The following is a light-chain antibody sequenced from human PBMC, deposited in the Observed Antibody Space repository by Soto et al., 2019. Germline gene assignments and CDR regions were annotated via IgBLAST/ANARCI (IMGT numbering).Light chain of an antibody. V-gene: IGKV1-27*01. J-gene: IGKJ3*01. CDR1: QVINNY. CDR2: GAS. Sequence: DIQMTQSPSSLSASVGDRVTISCRASQVINNYLAWYQQRPGKGPKLLIYGASTLQSGVPSRFSGSGSGTDFTLTIRSLQAEDVATYYCQKYNSAPPVTFGPGTTVHV. CDR3: QKYNSAPPVT.